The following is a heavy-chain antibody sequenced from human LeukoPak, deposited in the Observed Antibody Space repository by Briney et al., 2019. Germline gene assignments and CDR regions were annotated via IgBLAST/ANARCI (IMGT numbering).Heavy chain of an antibody. J-gene: IGHJ5*02. CDR3: ASLYYDILTGYYGSWFDP. CDR1: GFTFSSYE. D-gene: IGHD3-9*01. V-gene: IGHV3-48*03. Sequence: GGSLRLSCAASGFTFSSYEMNWVRQAPGKGLEWVSYISSSGSTIYYADSVKGRFTISRDNAKNSLYLQMNSLRAEDTAVYYCASLYYDILTGYYGSWFDPWGQGTLVTVSS. CDR2: ISSSGSTI.